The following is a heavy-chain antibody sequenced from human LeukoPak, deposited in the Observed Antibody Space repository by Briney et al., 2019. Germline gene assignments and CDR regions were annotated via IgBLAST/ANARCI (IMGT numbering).Heavy chain of an antibody. Sequence: GASVKVSCKASGYTFTSYDINWVRQPTARGLEWMGWMNPNSGNTGYAQKFQGRVTMTRNTSISTAYMELSSLRSEDTAVYYCARGPLWYDSSGYYPYWGQGTLVTVSS. J-gene: IGHJ4*02. CDR1: GYTFTSYD. CDR3: ARGPLWYDSSGYYPY. D-gene: IGHD3-22*01. V-gene: IGHV1-8*01. CDR2: MNPNSGNT.